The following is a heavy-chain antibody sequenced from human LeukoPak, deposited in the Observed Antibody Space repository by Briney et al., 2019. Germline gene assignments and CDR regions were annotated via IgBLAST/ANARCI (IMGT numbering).Heavy chain of an antibody. V-gene: IGHV4-4*07. Sequence: SETLSLTCTVSGGSISSYYWSWIRQPAGKGLEWIGRIYTSGSTNYNPSLKSRVTVSVDTSKNQFSLKLSSVTAADTAVYYCARSGCDILTGYSGFDYWGQGTLVTVSS. CDR1: GGSISSYY. CDR3: ARSGCDILTGYSGFDY. D-gene: IGHD3-9*01. CDR2: IYTSGST. J-gene: IGHJ4*02.